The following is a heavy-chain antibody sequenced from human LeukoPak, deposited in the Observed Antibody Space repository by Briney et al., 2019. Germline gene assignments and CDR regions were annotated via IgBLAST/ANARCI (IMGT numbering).Heavy chain of an antibody. CDR3: ARDPNRWLQRRYYFDY. CDR2: ISYDGSNK. CDR1: GFTFSSYA. J-gene: IGHJ4*02. D-gene: IGHD5-24*01. V-gene: IGHV3-30-3*01. Sequence: RSGGSLRLSCAASGFTFSSYAMHWVRQAPGKGLEWVAVISYDGSNKYYADSVKGRFTISRDNSKNTLYLQMNSLRAEDTAVYYCARDPNRWLQRRYYFDYWGQGTLVTVSS.